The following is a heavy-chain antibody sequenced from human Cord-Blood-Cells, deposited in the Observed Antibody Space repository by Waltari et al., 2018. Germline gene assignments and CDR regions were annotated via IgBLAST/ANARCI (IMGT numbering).Heavy chain of an antibody. CDR3: ASDSSSWYYFDY. V-gene: IGHV1-69*06. J-gene: IGHJ4*02. D-gene: IGHD6-13*01. CDR2: IIPIFGTA. Sequence: QGLEWMGGIIPIFGTANYAQKFQGRVTITADKSTSTAYMELSSLRSEDTAVYYCASDSSSWYYFDYWGQGTLVTVSS.